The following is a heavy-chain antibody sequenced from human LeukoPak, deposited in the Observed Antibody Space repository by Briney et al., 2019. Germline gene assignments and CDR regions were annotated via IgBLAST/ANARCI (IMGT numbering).Heavy chain of an antibody. CDR2: IWYDGSNK. D-gene: IGHD4-11*01. CDR1: GFTFRSYG. V-gene: IGHV3-33*01. J-gene: IGHJ3*02. Sequence: GGSLRPSCAASGFTFRSYGIHWVRQAPGKGLEWVAVIWYDGSNKYYADSVKGRFTISRDNSKNTLYLQMNSLRAEDTAVYYCATRQYDAFDMWGQGTVVTVSA. CDR3: ATRQYDAFDM.